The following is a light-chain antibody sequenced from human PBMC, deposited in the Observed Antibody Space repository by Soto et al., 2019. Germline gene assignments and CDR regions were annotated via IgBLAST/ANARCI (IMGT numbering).Light chain of an antibody. CDR3: QQYNNWPPWT. CDR1: QSLTNSY. V-gene: IGKV3D-15*01. J-gene: IGKJ1*01. CDR2: DTS. Sequence: VRRQSPDPQCLLQGKRAALSCRPIQSLTNSYIAWYQVKPGQAPRLLIYDTSSRATGIPDRFSGSGSGTEFTLTIRSLQSEDFAVYYCQQYNNWPPWTFGQGTKVDIK.